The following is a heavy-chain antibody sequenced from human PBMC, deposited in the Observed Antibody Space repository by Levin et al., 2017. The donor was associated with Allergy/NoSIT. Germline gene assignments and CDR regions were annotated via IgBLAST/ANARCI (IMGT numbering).Heavy chain of an antibody. D-gene: IGHD2-15*01. CDR2: ISGTGVST. V-gene: IGHV3-23*01. Sequence: GGSLRLSCAASGFTFSSYALSWVRQAPGKGLEWVSAISGTGVSTYYADPVKGRLTVSRDNSKNTLYLQMNSLRVEDTAVYFCAKGVRSYIVMVLAACYSGIDVWGQGATVTFSS. J-gene: IGHJ6*02. CDR3: AKGVRSYIVMVLAACYSGIDV. CDR1: GFTFSSYA.